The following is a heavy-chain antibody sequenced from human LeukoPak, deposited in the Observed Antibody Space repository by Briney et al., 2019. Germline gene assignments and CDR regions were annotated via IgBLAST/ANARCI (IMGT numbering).Heavy chain of an antibody. CDR3: ARDVYSGSYRYGMDV. V-gene: IGHV1-18*01. J-gene: IGHJ6*02. CDR1: GYTFTSYG. D-gene: IGHD1-26*01. CDR2: ISAYNGNT. Sequence: ASVNVSCKASGYTFTSYGISWVRQAPGQGLEWMGWISAYNGNTNYAQKLQGRVTMTTDTSTSTAYMELRSLRSDDTAVYYCARDVYSGSYRYGMDVWGQGTTVTVSS.